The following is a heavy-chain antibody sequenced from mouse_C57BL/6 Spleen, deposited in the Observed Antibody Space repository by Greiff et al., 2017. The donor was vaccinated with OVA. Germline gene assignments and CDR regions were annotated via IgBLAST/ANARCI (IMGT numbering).Heavy chain of an antibody. CDR3: ARRTLIYYGNYLDY. J-gene: IGHJ2*01. Sequence: VQLKESGPELVKPGASVKMSCKASGYTFTDYNMHWVKQSHGKSLEWIGYINPNNGGTSYNQKFKGKATLTVNKSSSTAYMELRSLTSEDSAVYYCARRTLIYYGNYLDYWGQGTTLTVSS. CDR2: INPNNGGT. V-gene: IGHV1-22*01. CDR1: GYTFTDYN. D-gene: IGHD2-1*01.